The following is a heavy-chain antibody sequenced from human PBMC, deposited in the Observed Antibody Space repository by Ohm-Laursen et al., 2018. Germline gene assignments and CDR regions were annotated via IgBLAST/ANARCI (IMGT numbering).Heavy chain of an antibody. J-gene: IGHJ3*01. CDR3: AKDISRSSGQL. V-gene: IGHV3-9*01. CDR2: ISWNSGSI. D-gene: IGHD6-19*01. CDR1: GFTFDDYA. Sequence: SLKISCKASGFTFDDYAMHWVRQAPGKGLEWVSGISWNSGSIGYADSVKGRFTISRDNAKNSLYLQMNSLRAEDTALYYCAKDISRSSGQLWGQGTMVTVSS.